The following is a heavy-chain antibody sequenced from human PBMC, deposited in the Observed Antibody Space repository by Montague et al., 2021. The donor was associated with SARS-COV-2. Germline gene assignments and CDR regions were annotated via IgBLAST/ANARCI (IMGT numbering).Heavy chain of an antibody. CDR1: GFTFDDYA. V-gene: IGHV3-9*01. Sequence: SLILSCAASGFTFDDYAMHWVRQAPGKGLEWFSGISWNSGSIGYXDSVKGRFTISRDNAKNSLYLQMNSLRAEDTALYYCAKLPSRDGYNLRDYWGQGTLVTVSS. CDR3: AKLPSRDGYNLRDY. CDR2: ISWNSGSI. D-gene: IGHD5-24*01. J-gene: IGHJ4*02.